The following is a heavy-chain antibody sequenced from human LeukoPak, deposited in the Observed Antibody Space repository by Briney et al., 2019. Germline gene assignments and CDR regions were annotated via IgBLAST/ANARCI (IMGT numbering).Heavy chain of an antibody. CDR1: GLTFTDFW. CDR3: SGRDSSRSPRAY. Sequence: GGSLRLSCAASGLTFTDFWMNWVRLAPGRGLEWVAYIKPDGNEKYYVDSVKGLFAISRDNAKNEVYLEMNSQRAEDTGVYYCSGRDSSRSPRAYWGQGTLVRVSS. J-gene: IGHJ4*02. D-gene: IGHD2-2*01. CDR2: IKPDGNEK. V-gene: IGHV3-7*01.